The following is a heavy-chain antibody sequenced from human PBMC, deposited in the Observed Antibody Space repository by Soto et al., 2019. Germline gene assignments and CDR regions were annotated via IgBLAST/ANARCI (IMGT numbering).Heavy chain of an antibody. CDR2: IIPIFGTA. J-gene: IGHJ4*02. Sequence: SVKVSCKASGGTFSSYAISWVRQAPGQGLEWMGGIIPIFGTANYAQKFQGRVTITADESTSTAYMELSSLRSEDTAVYYCARLIAAATPHLNFDYWGQGTLVTVSS. CDR3: ARLIAAATPHLNFDY. V-gene: IGHV1-69*13. D-gene: IGHD6-13*01. CDR1: GGTFSSYA.